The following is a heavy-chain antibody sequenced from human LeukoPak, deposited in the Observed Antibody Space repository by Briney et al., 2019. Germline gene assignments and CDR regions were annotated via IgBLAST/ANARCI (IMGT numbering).Heavy chain of an antibody. J-gene: IGHJ5*02. CDR3: ARKLYYYGTSPAGWFAP. V-gene: IGHV3-7*01. D-gene: IGHD3-22*01. CDR2: IKQDGSDE. Sequence: PGGSLRLSCEVSGFIFSTYWMTWVRQAPGKGLEWVATIKQDGSDEYYVDSVKGRFTISRDNAKNSLYLQMDGLRAEDTAVYHGARKLYYYGTSPAGWFAPWGQGTLVTVSS. CDR1: GFIFSTYW.